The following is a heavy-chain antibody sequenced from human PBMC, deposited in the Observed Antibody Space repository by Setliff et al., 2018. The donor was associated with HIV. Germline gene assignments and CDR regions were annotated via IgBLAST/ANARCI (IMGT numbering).Heavy chain of an antibody. V-gene: IGHV4-34*01. CDR2: INHSGST. Sequence: PSETLSLTCAVYGGLFSGYHWSWIRQPPGKGLEWIGEINHSGSTNYNPSLKSRVTISVDTSKKQFSLRLSSVTAADTAVYYCARDGRHDRNRWYVTHQYFKYWGQGTLVTVSS. D-gene: IGHD2-15*01. J-gene: IGHJ1*01. CDR3: ARDGRHDRNRWYVTHQYFKY. CDR1: GGLFSGYH.